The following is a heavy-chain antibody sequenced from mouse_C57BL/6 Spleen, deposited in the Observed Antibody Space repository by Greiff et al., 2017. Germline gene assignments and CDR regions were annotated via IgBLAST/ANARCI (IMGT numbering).Heavy chain of an antibody. D-gene: IGHD5-2*01. V-gene: IGHV1-18*01. CDR3: ARWGEYGDWYFDV. CDR1: GYTFTDYN. Sequence: EVQLQQSGPELVKPGASVKIPCKASGYTFTDYNMDWVKQSHGKSLEWIGDINPNNGGTIYNQKFKGKATLTVDKSSSTAYMELRSLTSEDTAVYYCARWGEYGDWYFDVWGTGTTVTVSS. J-gene: IGHJ1*03. CDR2: INPNNGGT.